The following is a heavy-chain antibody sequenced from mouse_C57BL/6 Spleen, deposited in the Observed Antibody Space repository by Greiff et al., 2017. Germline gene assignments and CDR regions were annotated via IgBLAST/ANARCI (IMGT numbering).Heavy chain of an antibody. J-gene: IGHJ2*01. V-gene: IGHV1-26*01. D-gene: IGHD1-1*01. Sequence: EVQLQQSGPELVKPGASVKISCKASGYTFTDYYMNWVKQSHGKSLEWLGDINPNNGGTSYNQKFKGKATLTVDKSSSTAYMELRRLTSEYSAVYYCWYGSSLYFDYWGQGTTLTVSS. CDR3: WYGSSLYFDY. CDR1: GYTFTDYY. CDR2: INPNNGGT.